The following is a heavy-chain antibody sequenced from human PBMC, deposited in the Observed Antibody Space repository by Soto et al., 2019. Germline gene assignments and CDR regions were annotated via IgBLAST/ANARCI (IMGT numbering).Heavy chain of an antibody. CDR2: IKSKTDGGTT. Sequence: PGGSLRLSCAASGFTFSNAWMSWVRQAPGKGLEWVGRIKSKTDGGTTDYAAPVKGRFTISRDDSKNTLYLQMNSLKTEDTAVYYCTTDQERNIVATISFDIWGQGTMVTVSS. V-gene: IGHV3-15*01. J-gene: IGHJ3*02. CDR3: TTDQERNIVATISFDI. D-gene: IGHD5-12*01. CDR1: GFTFSNAW.